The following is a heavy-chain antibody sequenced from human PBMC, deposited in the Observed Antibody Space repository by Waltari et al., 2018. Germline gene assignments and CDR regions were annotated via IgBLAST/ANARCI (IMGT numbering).Heavy chain of an antibody. CDR3: ARVMEYSGYDHDYFDY. Sequence: QVQLVQSGAEVKKPGSSVKVSCKASGGTFSSYAISWVRQAPGQGLEWMGGIIPILGIANYAQQFQGRVTITADESTSTAYMELSSLRSEDTAVYYCARVMEYSGYDHDYFDYWGQGTLVTVSS. V-gene: IGHV1-69*04. D-gene: IGHD5-12*01. CDR2: IIPILGIA. CDR1: GGTFSSYA. J-gene: IGHJ4*02.